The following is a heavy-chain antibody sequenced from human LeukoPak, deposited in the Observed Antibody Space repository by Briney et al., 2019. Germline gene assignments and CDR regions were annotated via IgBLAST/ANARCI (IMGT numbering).Heavy chain of an antibody. J-gene: IGHJ4*02. D-gene: IGHD3-22*01. CDR2: ITGSGGNT. CDR1: GFTFSISA. CDR3: ARPRGSSGQYFFDY. V-gene: IGHV3-23*01. Sequence: GGSLRLSCAASGFTFSISAMTWVRQAPGKGPEWVSTITGSGGNTYYADSVKGQFSISRDNSKNTLYLQMNSLRAEDTAVYYCARPRGSSGQYFFDYWGQGTLVTVSS.